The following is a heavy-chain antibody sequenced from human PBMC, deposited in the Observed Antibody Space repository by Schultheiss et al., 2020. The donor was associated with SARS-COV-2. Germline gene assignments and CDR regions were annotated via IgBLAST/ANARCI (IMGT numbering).Heavy chain of an antibody. V-gene: IGHV4-34*01. D-gene: IGHD3-3*01. CDR1: GGSFSGYY. Sequence: SETLSLTCAVYGGSFSGYYWSWIRQPPGKGLEWIGEINHSGSTNYNPSLKSRVTISVDTSKNQFSLKLSSVTAADTAVYYCARDRRSYDFWSGYYPTKAGPDAFDIWGQGTMVTVSS. J-gene: IGHJ3*02. CDR2: INHSGST. CDR3: ARDRRSYDFWSGYYPTKAGPDAFDI.